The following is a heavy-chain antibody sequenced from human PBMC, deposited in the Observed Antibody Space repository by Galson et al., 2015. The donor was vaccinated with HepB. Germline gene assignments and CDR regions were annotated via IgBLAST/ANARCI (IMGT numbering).Heavy chain of an antibody. J-gene: IGHJ6*03. CDR3: ARSELVLYFYYYYMDV. Sequence: QSGAEVKKPGESLKISCKASGYTFTGYYMHWVRHAPGQGLEWMGWINPNSGGTNYAQKFQGRVTMTRDTSISTAYMELSRLRFDDTAVYYCARSELVLYFYYYYMDVWGKGTTVTVSS. D-gene: IGHD6-13*01. CDR1: GYTFTGYY. CDR2: INPNSGGT. V-gene: IGHV1-2*02.